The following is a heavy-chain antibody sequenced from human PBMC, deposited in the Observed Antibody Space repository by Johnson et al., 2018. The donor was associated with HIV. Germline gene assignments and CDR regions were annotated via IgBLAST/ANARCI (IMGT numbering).Heavy chain of an antibody. CDR2: IPNDGSNE. Sequence: QVQLVESGGGVVQTGRSLRLSCVASGFTFSRYGMHWVRQAPGKGLEWVAFIPNDGSNEYYADSVKGRFTISRDNSKNTLYLQMNSLRAEDTAVYYCARVSSSSLGAFDIWGQGTMVTVSS. CDR1: GFTFSRYG. D-gene: IGHD6-6*01. V-gene: IGHV3-30*19. CDR3: ARVSSSSLGAFDI. J-gene: IGHJ3*02.